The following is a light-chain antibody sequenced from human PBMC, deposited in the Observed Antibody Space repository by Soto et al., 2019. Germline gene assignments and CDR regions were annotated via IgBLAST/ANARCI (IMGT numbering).Light chain of an antibody. V-gene: IGKV3-15*01. CDR1: QSVGSS. J-gene: IGKJ1*01. CDR2: DTS. Sequence: VMTQSQDTLSVAPGARAKLSRGASQSVGSSLAWYQQKPGQAPRLLIYDTSTRANGIPARFSGSGSGTEFTLTISSLQSEDYAVYYCQQYRNWPRTFGQGTKV. CDR3: QQYRNWPRT.